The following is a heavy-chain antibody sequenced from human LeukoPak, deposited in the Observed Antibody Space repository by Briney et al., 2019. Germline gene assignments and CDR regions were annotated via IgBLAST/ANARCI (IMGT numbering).Heavy chain of an antibody. D-gene: IGHD5-24*01. Sequence: SETLSLTCTVSGGSISNGGYYWSWIRQPPGKGLEWIGYIYYSGSTNYNPSLKSRVTISVDTSKNQFSLKLSSVTAADTAVYYCARVPRGWLLDAFDIWGQGTMVTVSS. CDR2: IYYSGST. J-gene: IGHJ3*02. V-gene: IGHV4-61*08. CDR1: GGSISNGGYY. CDR3: ARVPRGWLLDAFDI.